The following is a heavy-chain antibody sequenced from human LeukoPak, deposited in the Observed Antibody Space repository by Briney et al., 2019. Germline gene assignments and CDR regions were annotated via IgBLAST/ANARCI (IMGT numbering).Heavy chain of an antibody. Sequence: PGGSLRLSCAASGFTVSSNYMSWVRQAPGKGLEWVSVIYSGGSTYYADSVKGRFTISRDNSKNTLYLQMNSLRAEDTAVYYCARGRGIAARRYYYYYMDVWGKGTTVTVSS. CDR1: GFTVSSNY. CDR2: IYSGGST. V-gene: IGHV3-66*02. J-gene: IGHJ6*03. CDR3: ARGRGIAARRYYYYYMDV. D-gene: IGHD6-6*01.